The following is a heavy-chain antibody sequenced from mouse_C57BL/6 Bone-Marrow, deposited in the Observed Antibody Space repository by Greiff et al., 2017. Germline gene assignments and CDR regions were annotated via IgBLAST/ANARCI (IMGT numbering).Heavy chain of an antibody. CDR2: ISSGSSTI. CDR1: GFTFSDYG. Sequence: EVKLQESGGGLVKPGGSLKLSCAASGFTFSDYGMHWVSQAPEKGLEWVAYISSGSSTIYYADTVKGRFTISRDNAKNTMFLQMTSLRSEDPAMYYCAREKAWGYGNYWAMDYWGQGTSVTVSS. D-gene: IGHD2-1*01. V-gene: IGHV5-17*01. J-gene: IGHJ4*01. CDR3: AREKAWGYGNYWAMDY.